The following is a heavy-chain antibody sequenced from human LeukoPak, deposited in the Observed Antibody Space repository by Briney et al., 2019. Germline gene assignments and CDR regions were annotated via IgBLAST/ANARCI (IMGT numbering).Heavy chain of an antibody. CDR3: AKDMYYDSSGPVFDY. D-gene: IGHD3-22*01. V-gene: IGHV3-30*02. CDR1: GFTFSSNG. CDR2: IRNDGSNK. Sequence: PGGSLRLSCVASGFTFSSNGMHWVRQAPGKGLEWVAFIRNDGSNKYYVDSVKGRFTIYRDNSKNTLYLQMNSPRAEDTAVYYCAKDMYYDSSGPVFDYWGQGTLVTVSS. J-gene: IGHJ4*02.